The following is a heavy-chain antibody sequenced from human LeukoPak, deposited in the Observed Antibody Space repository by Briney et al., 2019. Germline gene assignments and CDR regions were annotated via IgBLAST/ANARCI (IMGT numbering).Heavy chain of an antibody. Sequence: GGSLRLSCAASGFTFSSYSMNWVRQAPGKGLEWGSSISSRGTYVYYADSVKGRFTISRDNAKNSLSLQMNSLSADDAAVYYCARASSKQLAGYLPDGFDIWGQGTMVTVSS. CDR1: GFTFSSYS. D-gene: IGHD3-9*01. J-gene: IGHJ3*02. CDR3: ARASSKQLAGYLPDGFDI. V-gene: IGHV3-21*01. CDR2: ISSRGTYV.